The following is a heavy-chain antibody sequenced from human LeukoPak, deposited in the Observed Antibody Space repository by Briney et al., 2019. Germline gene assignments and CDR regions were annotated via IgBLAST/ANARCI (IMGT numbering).Heavy chain of an antibody. J-gene: IGHJ4*02. D-gene: IGHD2-21*02. CDR2: ISGSGGST. V-gene: IGHV3-23*01. CDR3: AKAPSGVTNFDY. Sequence: GGSLRLSCAASGFTFSSYAMSWVRQAPGEGLEWVSAISGSGGSTYYADSVKGRFTISRDNSKNTLYLQMNSLRAEDTAVYYCAKAPSGVTNFDYWGQGTLVTVSS. CDR1: GFTFSSYA.